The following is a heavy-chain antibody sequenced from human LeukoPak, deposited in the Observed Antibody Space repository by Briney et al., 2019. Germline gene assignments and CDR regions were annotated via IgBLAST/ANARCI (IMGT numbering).Heavy chain of an antibody. V-gene: IGHV4-59*08. CDR2: IYYSGGT. CDR3: ARNSGPLRGNWFDP. J-gene: IGHJ5*02. D-gene: IGHD3-10*01. CDR1: GGSITSSY. Sequence: SETLSLTCTVSGGSITSSYWSWLRQPPGKGLEWIGYIYYSGGTNYNPSLRSRVTMSVDTSKKQFSLKLNSVTAADTAVYFCARNSGPLRGNWFDPWGQGTLVTVSS.